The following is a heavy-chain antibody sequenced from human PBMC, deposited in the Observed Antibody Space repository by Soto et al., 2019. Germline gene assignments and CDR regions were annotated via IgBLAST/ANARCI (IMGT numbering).Heavy chain of an antibody. CDR1: GGAFSGYY. CDR3: ARLSTRSGSGYDHLLYYQH. D-gene: IGHD3-3*01. Sequence: QVQLQQWGAGLLKPSETLSLTCAVYGGAFSGYYWIWIRPPPGKGLEWLGEINHSGRSNYNPSLKGRVTISEANTNNTLTMRLGSVTAAAASVYDCARLSTRSGSGYDHLLYYQHWGQGTLVTVSS. V-gene: IGHV4-34*01. CDR2: INHSGRS. J-gene: IGHJ1*01.